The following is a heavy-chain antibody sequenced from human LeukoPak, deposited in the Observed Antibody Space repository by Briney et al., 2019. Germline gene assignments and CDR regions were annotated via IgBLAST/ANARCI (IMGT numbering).Heavy chain of an antibody. CDR3: ARDPSITMVRGVITFDY. Sequence: GASVKVSCKASGYTFTNYAMNWVRQAPGQRLEWMGWINAGNGNTKYSQKFQGRVTMTTDTSTSTAYMELRSLRSDDTAVYYCARDPSITMVRGVITFDYWGQGTLVTVSS. D-gene: IGHD3-10*01. CDR1: GYTFTNYA. CDR2: INAGNGNT. V-gene: IGHV1-3*01. J-gene: IGHJ4*02.